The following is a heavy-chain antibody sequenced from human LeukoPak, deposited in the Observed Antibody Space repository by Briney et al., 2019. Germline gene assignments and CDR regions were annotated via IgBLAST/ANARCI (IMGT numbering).Heavy chain of an antibody. CDR3: AKGGAARPRIDY. CDR1: GFTFSSYA. CDR2: ISGSGGST. V-gene: IGHV3-23*01. J-gene: IGHJ4*02. D-gene: IGHD6-6*01. Sequence: PGGSLRLSCDASGFTFSSYAMSWVRQAPGKGLEWVSAISGSGGSTYYADSVKGRFTISRDNSKNTLYLQMNSLRAEDTAVYYCAKGGAARPRIDYWGQGTLVTVSS.